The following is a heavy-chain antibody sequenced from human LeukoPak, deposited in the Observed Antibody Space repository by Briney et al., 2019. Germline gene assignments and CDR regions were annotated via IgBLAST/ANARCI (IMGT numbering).Heavy chain of an antibody. CDR1: GGSFSGYY. V-gene: IGHV4-34*01. CDR3: ARGPTTHYDSSGYYY. CDR2: INHSGST. J-gene: IGHJ4*02. Sequence: PSETLSLTCAVYGGSFSGYYWSWIRQPPGKGLEWIGEINHSGSTNYNPSLKSRVTISVDTSKNQFSLKLSSVTAADTAVYYCARGPTTHYDSSGYYYWGQGTLVTVSS. D-gene: IGHD3-22*01.